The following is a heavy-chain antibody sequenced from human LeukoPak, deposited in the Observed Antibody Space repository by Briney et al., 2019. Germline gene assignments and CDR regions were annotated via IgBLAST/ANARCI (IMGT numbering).Heavy chain of an antibody. CDR3: ARDSAHIVVVPVVIPPGLDNWFDP. CDR2: ISSSGDSI. CDR1: GFSLTTYE. D-gene: IGHD2-2*01. Sequence: GGSLRLPCAASGFSLTTYEMNWVRQAPGKGLEWVSYISSSGDSIYYADSVKGRFTISRDNAKNSLYLQMNSLRAEDTAVYYCARDSAHIVVVPVVIPPGLDNWFDPWGQGTLVTVSS. V-gene: IGHV3-48*03. J-gene: IGHJ5*02.